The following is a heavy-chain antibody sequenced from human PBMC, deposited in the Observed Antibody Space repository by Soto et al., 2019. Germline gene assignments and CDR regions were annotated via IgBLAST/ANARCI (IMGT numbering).Heavy chain of an antibody. Sequence: QVQLQQWGAGLLKPSETLSLTCAVYGGSFSGYYWSWIRQPPGKGLEWIGEINHSGSTNYNPSLKSRVTISVDTSKNQFSLKLSSVTAADTAVYYCARESTPMVLCGEGCWFDPWGQGTLVTVSS. D-gene: IGHD3-10*01. J-gene: IGHJ5*02. CDR1: GGSFSGYY. CDR3: ARESTPMVLCGEGCWFDP. V-gene: IGHV4-34*01. CDR2: INHSGST.